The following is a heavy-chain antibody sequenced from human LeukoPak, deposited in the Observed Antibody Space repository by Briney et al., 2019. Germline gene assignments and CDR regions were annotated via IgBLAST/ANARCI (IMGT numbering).Heavy chain of an antibody. CDR2: IRYDGSNK. CDR1: GSTFSSYG. CDR3: APEDTAMVEHLDFDY. V-gene: IGHV3-30*02. Sequence: GGSLRLSCAASGSTFSSYGMHWVRQAPGKGLEWVAFIRYDGSNKYYADSVKGRFTISRDNSKNTLYLQMDSLRAEDTAVYYCAPEDTAMVEHLDFDYWGQGTLVTVSS. J-gene: IGHJ4*02. D-gene: IGHD5-18*01.